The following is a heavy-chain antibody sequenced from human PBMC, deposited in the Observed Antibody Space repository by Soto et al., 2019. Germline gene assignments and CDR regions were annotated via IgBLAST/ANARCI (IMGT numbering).Heavy chain of an antibody. CDR1: GASISGYY. Sequence: PSETLSLTCTVSGASISGYYWSWIRKSAGKGLEWIGRIYATGTTDYNPSLKSRVMMSVDTSRKQFSLKLRSVTAADTAVYYCVRDGTKTLRDWFDPWGQGISVTVSS. CDR2: IYATGTT. D-gene: IGHD1-1*01. V-gene: IGHV4-4*07. J-gene: IGHJ5*02. CDR3: VRDGTKTLRDWFDP.